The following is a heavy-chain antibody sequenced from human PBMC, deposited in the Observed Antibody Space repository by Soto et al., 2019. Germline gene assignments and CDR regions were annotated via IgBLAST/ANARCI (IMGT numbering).Heavy chain of an antibody. J-gene: IGHJ4*02. V-gene: IGHV1-18*01. CDR2: ISACNGNT. D-gene: IGHD4-17*01. Sequence: ASVKVSCKASGYTFTSYGISWVRQAPGQRLEWMGWISACNGNTKYSQKFQGRVTMTRNTSISTAYMELSSLRSEDTAVYYCARTLYGDNVDYWGQGTLVTVSS. CDR1: GYTFTSYG. CDR3: ARTLYGDNVDY.